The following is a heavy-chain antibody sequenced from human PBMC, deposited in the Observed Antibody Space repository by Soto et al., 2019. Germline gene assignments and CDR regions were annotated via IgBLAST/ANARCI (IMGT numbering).Heavy chain of an antibody. CDR2: IVVGSGNT. D-gene: IGHD5-18*01. J-gene: IGHJ4*02. V-gene: IGHV1-58*01. Sequence: QMQLVQSGPEVKKPGTSVKVSCKASGFTFTNSAVQWVRQARGQRLEWIGWIVVGSGNTNYAQKFQERVTITRDMSTTTAYMELSSLRSEDTAVYYCATDTGDSYGYGNYWGQGTLVTVSS. CDR3: ATDTGDSYGYGNY. CDR1: GFTFTNSA.